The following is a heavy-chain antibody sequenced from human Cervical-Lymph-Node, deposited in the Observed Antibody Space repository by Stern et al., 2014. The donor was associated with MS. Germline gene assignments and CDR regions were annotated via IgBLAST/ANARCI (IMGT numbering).Heavy chain of an antibody. Sequence: VQLVESGGGVVQPGRSLRLSCAASGFTFSSYGMHWVRQAPGKGLEWAAVISYDGSNKYYADSVKGRFTISRDNSKNTLYLQMNSLRAEDTAVYYCAKEAYSSSWYDAFDIWGQGTMVTVSS. D-gene: IGHD6-13*01. J-gene: IGHJ3*02. CDR3: AKEAYSSSWYDAFDI. CDR2: ISYDGSNK. CDR1: GFTFSSYG. V-gene: IGHV3-30*18.